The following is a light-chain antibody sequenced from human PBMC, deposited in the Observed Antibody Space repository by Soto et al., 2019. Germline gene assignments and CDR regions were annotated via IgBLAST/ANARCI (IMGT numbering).Light chain of an antibody. V-gene: IGLV3-21*04. CDR3: PVWDIMTDNYV. Sequence: SYELTQSPSVSVAPEKTATITCGGNNIGNKRVHWYRQKPGQAPVVLISYDSARPSGIPERFSGSNSGNTATLTISRVEAGDEADYYCPVWDIMTDNYVFGSGTKLTVL. CDR2: YDS. J-gene: IGLJ1*01. CDR1: NIGNKR.